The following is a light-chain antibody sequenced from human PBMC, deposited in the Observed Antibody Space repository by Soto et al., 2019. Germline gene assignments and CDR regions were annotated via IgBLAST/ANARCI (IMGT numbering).Light chain of an antibody. CDR1: QSISSY. CDR2: AAS. V-gene: IGKV1-39*01. CDR3: QQTSTTHRK. J-gene: IGKJ1*01. Sequence: DIQMTQSPSSLSASVGDRVTITCRASQSISSYLNWYQQKPGKAPKLLIYAASSLQSGVPSRFXXXXXXTXXXXXIXSLQPEDFETYYCQQTSTTHRKFCKGTKADI.